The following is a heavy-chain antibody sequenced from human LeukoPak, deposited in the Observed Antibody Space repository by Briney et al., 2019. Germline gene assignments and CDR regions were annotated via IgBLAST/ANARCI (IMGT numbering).Heavy chain of an antibody. D-gene: IGHD2-2*01. CDR2: IYYSGST. CDR1: GGSISSGDYY. CDR3: ARLRYQLLKAFDI. Sequence: SETLSLTCTVSGGSISSGDYYWSWIRQPPGKGLEWIGYIYYSGSTYYNPSLKSRVTISVDTSKNQFSLKLSSVTAADTAVYYCARLRYQLLKAFDIWGQGTMVTVSS. J-gene: IGHJ3*02. V-gene: IGHV4-30-4*01.